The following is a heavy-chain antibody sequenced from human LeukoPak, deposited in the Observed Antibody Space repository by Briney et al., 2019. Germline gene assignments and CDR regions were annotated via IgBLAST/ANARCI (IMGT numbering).Heavy chain of an antibody. D-gene: IGHD1-1*01. Sequence: SETLSLTCTVSGGSISIYYWSWIRQPPGKGLEWIGYIYYSGSTNYNPALKSRVTISVDTSKNQFSLKLISVIAADAAVSYCAREPRGGTSRDNWFDPWGQGTLVTVSS. CDR3: AREPRGGTSRDNWFDP. V-gene: IGHV4-59*01. J-gene: IGHJ5*02. CDR2: IYYSGST. CDR1: GGSISIYY.